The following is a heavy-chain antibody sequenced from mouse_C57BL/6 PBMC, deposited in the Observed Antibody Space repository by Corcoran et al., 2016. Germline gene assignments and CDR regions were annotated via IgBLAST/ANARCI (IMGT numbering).Heavy chain of an antibody. CDR3: ARLDYSNYGWYFDV. CDR2: IFPGSGST. D-gene: IGHD2-5*01. Sequence: QVQLQQSGPELVKPGASVKISCKASGYTFTDYYINWVKQRPGQGLEWIGWIFPGSGSTYYNEKFKGKATLTVDKSSSTAYMLLNSLTSEDSAVYFCARLDYSNYGWYFDVWGTGTTVTVSS. CDR1: GYTFTDYY. V-gene: IGHV1-75*01. J-gene: IGHJ1*03.